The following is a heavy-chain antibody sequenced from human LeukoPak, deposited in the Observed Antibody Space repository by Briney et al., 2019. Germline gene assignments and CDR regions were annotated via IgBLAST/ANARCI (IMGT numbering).Heavy chain of an antibody. Sequence: GKSLRLSCAASGFTFSNYAMHWVRQAPGKGLEWVAVTSYDESNKYYADSVKGRFTISRDNSKKTLYLQMNSLRGEDTAVYYCARAVLDAFDIWGQGTMVTVSS. CDR2: TSYDESNK. CDR3: ARAVLDAFDI. CDR1: GFTFSNYA. D-gene: IGHD2/OR15-2a*01. J-gene: IGHJ3*02. V-gene: IGHV3-30*04.